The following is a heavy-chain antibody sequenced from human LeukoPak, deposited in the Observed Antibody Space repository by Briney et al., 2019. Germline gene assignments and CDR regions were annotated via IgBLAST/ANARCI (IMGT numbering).Heavy chain of an antibody. CDR3: AREGLLWFGESPRSGYMDV. CDR1: GYTFTDYY. J-gene: IGHJ6*03. Sequence: ASVKVSCKASGYTFTDYYIHWVRQAPGQGLEWMGWINPNSGGTNYAQKFQDRVTMTRDTSISTAYMELSRLTSDDTAVYYCAREGLLWFGESPRSGYMDVWGKGTTVTVSS. CDR2: INPNSGGT. D-gene: IGHD3-10*01. V-gene: IGHV1-2*02.